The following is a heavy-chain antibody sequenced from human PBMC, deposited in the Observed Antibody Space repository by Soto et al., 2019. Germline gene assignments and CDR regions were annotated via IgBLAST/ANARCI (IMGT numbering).Heavy chain of an antibody. J-gene: IGHJ4*02. CDR2: IWYDGSNK. V-gene: IGHV3-33*01. CDR3: ARDNSITGTTVYY. CDR1: GFTFSSYG. Sequence: QVQLVESGGGVVQPGRSLRLSCAASGFTFSSYGMHWVRQAPGKGLEWVAVIWYDGSNKYYADSVKGRFTISRDNSKNTLYLQMSSLRAEDTAVYYCARDNSITGTTVYYWGQGTLVTVSS. D-gene: IGHD1-20*01.